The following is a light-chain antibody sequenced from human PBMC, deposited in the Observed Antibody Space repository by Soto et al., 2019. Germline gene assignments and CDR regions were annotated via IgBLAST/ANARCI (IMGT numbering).Light chain of an antibody. CDR3: QQYNSCSWT. J-gene: IGKJ1*01. CDR1: QSISSW. CDR2: RAS. V-gene: IGKV1-5*03. Sequence: DIQMTQSPSTLSASVGDTVTITCRASQSISSWLAWYQQKPGKAPKPLIYRASVLESGVPSRFSGSGSGTEFTLTISSLQPDDFATYCCQQYNSCSWTFGQGTKVDIK.